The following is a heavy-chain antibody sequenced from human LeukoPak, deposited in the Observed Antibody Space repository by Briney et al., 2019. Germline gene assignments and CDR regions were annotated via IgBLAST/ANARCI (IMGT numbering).Heavy chain of an antibody. CDR1: GFTFSSYA. CDR2: ISSNGGST. D-gene: IGHD4-17*01. Sequence: GGYLRLSCAASGFTFSSYAMHWVPQAPGKGLVYVSAISSNGGSTYYANSVKGRFTISRDNSKNTLYLQMGSLRAEDMAVYYLARDGPTGGHAIDIWGQGTMVTVSS. V-gene: IGHV3-64*01. CDR3: ARDGPTGGHAIDI. J-gene: IGHJ3*02.